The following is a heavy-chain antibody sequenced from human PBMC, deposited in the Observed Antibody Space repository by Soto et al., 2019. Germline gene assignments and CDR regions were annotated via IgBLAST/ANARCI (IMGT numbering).Heavy chain of an antibody. V-gene: IGHV3-33*01. J-gene: IGHJ6*02. CDR1: GFTFSSYG. CDR3: ARDQYVAAAGTAYYYGMDV. CDR2: IWYDGSNK. D-gene: IGHD6-13*01. Sequence: QVQLVESGGGVVQPGRSLRVSCAASGFTFSSYGMHWVRQAPGKGLEWVAVIWYDGSNKYYADSVKGRFTISRDNSKNTLYLQMNSLRAEDTAVYYCARDQYVAAAGTAYYYGMDVWGQGTTVTVSS.